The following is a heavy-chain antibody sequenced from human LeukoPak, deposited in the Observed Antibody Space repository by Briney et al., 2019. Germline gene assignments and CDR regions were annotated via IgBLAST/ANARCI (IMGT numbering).Heavy chain of an antibody. D-gene: IGHD3-9*01. Sequence: GGSLRLSCAASGFTFSSYAMSWVRQAPGKGLEWVSSISSSSSYIYYAASVKGRFTISRDNAKNSMYVQMNSLRSEDTAVYYCARGRYFDWLLYPRTEPNDYWGQGTLVTVSS. V-gene: IGHV3-21*01. J-gene: IGHJ4*02. CDR3: ARGRYFDWLLYPRTEPNDY. CDR1: GFTFSSYA. CDR2: ISSSSSYI.